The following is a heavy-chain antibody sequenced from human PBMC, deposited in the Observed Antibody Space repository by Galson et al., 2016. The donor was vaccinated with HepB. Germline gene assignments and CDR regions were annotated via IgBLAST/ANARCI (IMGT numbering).Heavy chain of an antibody. D-gene: IGHD3-10*01. CDR3: AKDRQVTY. Sequence: SCAASGFTFSTYTMTWVRQAPGQGLEWVSSITGSPLSAFYADSVRGRFAISRDNSKNTLSLQMDSLRAEDTAVYYCAKDRQVTYWGQGTLVTVSS. V-gene: IGHV3-23*01. CDR1: GFTFSTYT. CDR2: ITGSPLSA. J-gene: IGHJ4*02.